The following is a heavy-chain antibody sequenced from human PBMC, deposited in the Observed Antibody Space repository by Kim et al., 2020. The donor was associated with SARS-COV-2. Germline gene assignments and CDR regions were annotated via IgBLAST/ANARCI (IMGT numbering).Heavy chain of an antibody. CDR3: ARDLNRDYGSGSYAYGMDV. Sequence: ASVKVSCKASGYTFTGYYMHWVRQAPGQGLEWMGWINPNSGGTNYAQKFQGWVTMTRDTSISTAYMELSRLRSDDTAVYYCARDLNRDYGSGSYAYGMDVWGQGTTVTVSS. D-gene: IGHD3-10*01. CDR1: GYTFTGYY. J-gene: IGHJ6*02. V-gene: IGHV1-2*04. CDR2: INPNSGGT.